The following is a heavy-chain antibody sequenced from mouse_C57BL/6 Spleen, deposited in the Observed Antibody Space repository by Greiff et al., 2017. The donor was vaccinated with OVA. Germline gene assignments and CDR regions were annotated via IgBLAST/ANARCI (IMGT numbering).Heavy chain of an antibody. CDR3: GRLFPPAVVDTGG. Sequence: VQLQQPGTELVKPGASVTLSCKASGYTFTSYWMHWVKQRPGQGLEWLGNINPSNGGTNYNEQFKSKATLTVDKSSSTAYMQLSSLTSEDSAVYYCGRLFPPAVVDTGGWGKGTTLTV. CDR1: GYTFTSYW. CDR2: INPSNGGT. V-gene: IGHV1-53*01. D-gene: IGHD1-1*01. J-gene: IGHJ2*01.